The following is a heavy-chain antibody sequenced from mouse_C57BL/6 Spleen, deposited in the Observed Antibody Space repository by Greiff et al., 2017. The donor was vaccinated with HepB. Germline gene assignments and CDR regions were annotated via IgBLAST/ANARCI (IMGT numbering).Heavy chain of an antibody. CDR1: GFTFSDYG. V-gene: IGHV5-17*01. J-gene: IGHJ4*01. Sequence: EVMLVESGGGLVKPGGSLKLSCAASGFTFSDYGMHWVRQAPEKGLEWVAYISSGSSTIYYADTVKGRFTISRDNAKNTLFLQMTSLRSEYTAVCYCARDAMDYWGQGTSVTVSS. CDR2: ISSGSSTI. CDR3: ARDAMDY.